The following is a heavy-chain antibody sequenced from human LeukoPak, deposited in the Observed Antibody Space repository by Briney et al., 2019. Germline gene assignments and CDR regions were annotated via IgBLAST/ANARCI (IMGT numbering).Heavy chain of an antibody. Sequence: GASVKVSCKASGYTFTGYYMHWVRQAPGQGLEWMGWINPNSGGTNYAQKFQGRVTMTRDTSISTAYMELSRLRSDDTAVYYCARGERTYSSGWYFGNWFDPWGQGTLVTVSS. CDR1: GYTFTGYY. J-gene: IGHJ5*02. CDR3: ARGERTYSSGWYFGNWFDP. D-gene: IGHD6-19*01. V-gene: IGHV1-2*02. CDR2: INPNSGGT.